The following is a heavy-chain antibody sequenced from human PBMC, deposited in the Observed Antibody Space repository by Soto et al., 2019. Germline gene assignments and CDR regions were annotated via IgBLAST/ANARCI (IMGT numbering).Heavy chain of an antibody. CDR3: ARVPLSSCAMHV. Sequence: SVKVSCKASGDTFSSYAISWVRQAPGQGLEWMGKIIPTFGRTNYAQKFQGRLTISADDSTSTAYMELSSLVSEDTAVYYCARVPLSSCAMHVWGQGPTVTLSS. D-gene: IGHD3-10*02. CDR1: GDTFSSYA. V-gene: IGHV1-69*13. CDR2: IIPTFGRT. J-gene: IGHJ6*02.